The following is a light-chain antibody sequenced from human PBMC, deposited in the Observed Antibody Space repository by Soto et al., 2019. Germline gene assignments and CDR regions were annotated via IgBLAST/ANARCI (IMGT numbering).Light chain of an antibody. CDR1: TGAVTSNHH. CDR2: DTS. V-gene: IGLV7-46*01. Sequence: QTVVTQEPSLTVSPGGTVTLTCGSSTGAVTSNHHPYWFQRKAGQAPRTLIYDTSNKHSWTPARFSGSLLGDKAALTLSGAQPEDEAQYYCLLSYNAARVFGGGTKVTVL. CDR3: LLSYNAARV. J-gene: IGLJ2*01.